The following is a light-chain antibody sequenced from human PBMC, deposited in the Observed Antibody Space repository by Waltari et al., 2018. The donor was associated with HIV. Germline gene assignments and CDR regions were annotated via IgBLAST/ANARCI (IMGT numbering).Light chain of an antibody. J-gene: IGKJ2*01. CDR2: DAS. V-gene: IGKV3-11*01. CDR1: QSVSSY. CDR3: QQRSNWPPLYT. Sequence: EIVLPHSPATLSLSPGERATFSSRASQSVSSYLAWYQQKPGQAPRLLIYDASNRATGIPARFSGSGSGTDFTLTISSLEPEDFAVYYCQQRSNWPPLYTFGQGTKLGIK.